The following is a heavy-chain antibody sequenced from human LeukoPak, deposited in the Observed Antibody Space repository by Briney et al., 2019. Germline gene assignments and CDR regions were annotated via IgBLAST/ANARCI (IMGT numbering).Heavy chain of an antibody. Sequence: ASVKVSCKAFGGPFSGYAISWVRQAPGQGLKWMGGIIPIFGTANYAQKFQGRVTITADESTSTAYMELSNLRSEDTAVYYCARDDGSSGYYRAFDIWGQGTMVTVSS. CDR2: IIPIFGTA. D-gene: IGHD3-22*01. J-gene: IGHJ3*02. CDR3: ARDDGSSGYYRAFDI. V-gene: IGHV1-69*13. CDR1: GGPFSGYA.